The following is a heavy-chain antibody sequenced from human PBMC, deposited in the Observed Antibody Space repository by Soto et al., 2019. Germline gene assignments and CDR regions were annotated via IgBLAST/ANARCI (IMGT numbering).Heavy chain of an antibody. Sequence: ASVKVSCKASGYTFTDYYVHWVRQAPGQGLEWVGWINSYSGGTKYAQKFQGWVTMTRDTSISTAYMELSRLKSDDTAVYYCARDRRSGWTDDFDIWAQGTMVTVSS. D-gene: IGHD6-19*01. CDR3: ARDRRSGWTDDFDI. V-gene: IGHV1-2*04. CDR1: GYTFTDYY. CDR2: INSYSGGT. J-gene: IGHJ3*02.